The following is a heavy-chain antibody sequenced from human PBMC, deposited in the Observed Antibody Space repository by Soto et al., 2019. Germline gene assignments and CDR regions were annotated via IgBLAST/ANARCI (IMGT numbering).Heavy chain of an antibody. CDR1: GFTFYDYA. CDR2: ISWNSGSI. V-gene: IGHV3-9*01. Sequence: SLRLSCAASGFTFYDYAIRWFRQSPLKCLEWVSGISWNSGSIGYADSVKGRFTISRDNAKNSLYLQMNSLRAEDTALYYCAKDKGSVAGTEDAFDIWGQGTMVTVSS. D-gene: IGHD6-19*01. CDR3: AKDKGSVAGTEDAFDI. J-gene: IGHJ3*02.